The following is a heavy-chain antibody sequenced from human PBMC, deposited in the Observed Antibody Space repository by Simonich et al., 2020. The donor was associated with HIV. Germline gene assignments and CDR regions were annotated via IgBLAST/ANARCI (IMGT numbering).Heavy chain of an antibody. D-gene: IGHD3-22*01. V-gene: IGHV3-15*01. CDR2: IKSKTNGRTT. CDR1: GFTFSNAW. J-gene: IGHJ4*02. CDR3: TTPNYYDSSGYYGYFDY. Sequence: EVQLVESGGGLVKPGGSLRLSCAASGFTFSNAWITWVRQAPGKGLEWVGRIKSKTNGRTTDYAAPVKGRFTISRDDSKNTLNLQMNSLKTEDTAVYYCTTPNYYDSSGYYGYFDYWGQGTLVTVSS.